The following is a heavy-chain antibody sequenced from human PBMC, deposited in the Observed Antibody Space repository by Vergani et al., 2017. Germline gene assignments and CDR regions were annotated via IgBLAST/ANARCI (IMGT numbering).Heavy chain of an antibody. Sequence: EVQLVQSGAEVKKPGESLKISCKGSGYSFTSYWIGWVRQMPGKGLEWMGIIYPGDSDTRYSPSFQGQVTISADKSISPAYLQWSSLKASDTAMYDCARIAAAGHYYYYYYMDVWGKGTTVTVSS. CDR3: ARIAAAGHYYYYYYMDV. D-gene: IGHD6-13*01. CDR2: IYPGDSDT. CDR1: GYSFTSYW. V-gene: IGHV5-51*03. J-gene: IGHJ6*03.